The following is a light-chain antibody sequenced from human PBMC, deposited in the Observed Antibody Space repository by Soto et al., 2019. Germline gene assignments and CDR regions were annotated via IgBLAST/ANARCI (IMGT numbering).Light chain of an antibody. CDR2: GTS. J-gene: IGKJ2*01. Sequence: EVVLKQSPGMLSLSPGERATLSCRASQSVSSSYLGWYQQRPGQAPRLLMYGTSRRATGIPDRFSGSGSGTDFTLTISRLEPEDFAVYYCQQYGAQPYYFGQGTKLEIK. V-gene: IGKV3-20*01. CDR1: QSVSSSY. CDR3: QQYGAQPYY.